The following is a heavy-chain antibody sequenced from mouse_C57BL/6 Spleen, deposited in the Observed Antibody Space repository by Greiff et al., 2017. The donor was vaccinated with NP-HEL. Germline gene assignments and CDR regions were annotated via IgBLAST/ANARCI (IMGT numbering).Heavy chain of an antibody. J-gene: IGHJ1*03. V-gene: IGHV1-85*01. D-gene: IGHD1-1*01. CDR3: EKPPYGSSPYWYFDV. CDR2: IYPRDGST. CDR1: GYTFTSYD. Sequence: VKLQQSGPELVKPGASVKLSCKASGYTFTSYDINWVKQRPGQGLEWIGWIYPRDGSTKYNEKFKGKATLTVDTSSSTAYMELHSLTSEDSAVYFCEKPPYGSSPYWYFDVWGTGTTVTVSS.